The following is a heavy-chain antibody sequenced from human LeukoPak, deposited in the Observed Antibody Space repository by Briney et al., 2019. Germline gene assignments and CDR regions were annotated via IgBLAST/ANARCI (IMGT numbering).Heavy chain of an antibody. CDR3: AKPRWFGEVSGLDY. CDR1: GFTFSNYG. J-gene: IGHJ4*02. CDR2: IRFDGTIT. D-gene: IGHD3-10*01. V-gene: IGHV3-30*02. Sequence: PGGSLRLSCAASGFTFSNYGMQWVRQAPGKGPEWVTFIRFDGTITYYADSVKGRFTISRDNSKNTLYLQMNSLRAEDTAVYYCAKPRWFGEVSGLDYWGQGTLVTVSS.